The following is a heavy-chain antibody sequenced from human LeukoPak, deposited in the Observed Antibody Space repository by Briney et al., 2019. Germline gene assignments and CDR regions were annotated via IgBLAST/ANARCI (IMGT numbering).Heavy chain of an antibody. J-gene: IGHJ4*02. CDR1: GFSFSNYA. CDR2: IHSDGST. CDR3: AREGWEELGHYFDY. V-gene: IGHV3-23*03. Sequence: GGSLRLSCAASGFSFSNYAMSWVRQAPQKGLEWVSTIHSDGSTYYVDSVKGRFIISRDISQNTVYLEMNSLRAEDAAVYYCAREGWEELGHYFDYWGQGTVVTVSS. D-gene: IGHD1-26*01.